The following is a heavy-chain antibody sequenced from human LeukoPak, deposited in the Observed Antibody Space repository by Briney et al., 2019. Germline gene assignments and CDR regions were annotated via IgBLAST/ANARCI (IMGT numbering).Heavy chain of an antibody. CDR3: ASGLRGVWIQLSGPDY. J-gene: IGHJ4*02. CDR2: ISGSGGST. Sequence: GGSLRLSCAASGFTFSSYAMSWVRQAPGKGLEWVPAISGSGGSTYYADSVKGRFTISRDNSKNTLYLQMNSLRAEDTAVYYCASGLRGVWIQLSGPDYWGQGTLVTVSS. V-gene: IGHV3-23*01. CDR1: GFTFSSYA. D-gene: IGHD5-18*01.